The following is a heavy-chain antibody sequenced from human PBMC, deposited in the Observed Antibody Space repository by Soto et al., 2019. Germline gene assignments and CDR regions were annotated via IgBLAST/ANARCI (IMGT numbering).Heavy chain of an antibody. CDR2: INHSGST. Sequence: SETLSLTCAVYGGSFSGYYWSWIRQPPGKGLEWIGEINHSGSTNYNPSLKSRVTISVDTSKNQFSLKLSSVTAADTAVYYWARFMHYYDSSLDYWGQGALVTVYS. D-gene: IGHD3-22*01. V-gene: IGHV4-34*01. CDR1: GGSFSGYY. J-gene: IGHJ4*02. CDR3: ARFMHYYDSSLDY.